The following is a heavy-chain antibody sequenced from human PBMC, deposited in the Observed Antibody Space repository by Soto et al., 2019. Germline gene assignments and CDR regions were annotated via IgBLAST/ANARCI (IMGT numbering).Heavy chain of an antibody. D-gene: IGHD1-26*01. Sequence: QVQLMQPGTEVRKPGASVKVSCKASGYNFVNYGITWVRQAPGQGLEWMGWIGSYNGDTDYAQNFQGRVTMTTDPSASTAYLEVRSLRSDDTAVYYCARVPTVFKMDSGAYLDNWGQGTLVTVSS. CDR1: GYNFVNYG. V-gene: IGHV1-18*04. CDR2: IGSYNGDT. CDR3: ARVPTVFKMDSGAYLDN. J-gene: IGHJ4*02.